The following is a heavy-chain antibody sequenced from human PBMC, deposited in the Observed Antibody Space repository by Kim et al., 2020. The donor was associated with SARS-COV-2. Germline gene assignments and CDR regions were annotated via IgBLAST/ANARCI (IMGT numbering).Heavy chain of an antibody. CDR1: GGSIGTNF. V-gene: IGHV4-59*08. Sequence: SETLSLTCTVSGGSIGTNFWTWVRQPPGKGLEWIGYVDYIGFTNYNPSLENRVTMSVDRSRNQFSLNLNSMTAADTAIFYCGGHPATSSSSKFCMDVWG. D-gene: IGHD6-6*01. CDR2: VDYIGFT. J-gene: IGHJ6*03. CDR3: GGHPATSSSSKFCMDV.